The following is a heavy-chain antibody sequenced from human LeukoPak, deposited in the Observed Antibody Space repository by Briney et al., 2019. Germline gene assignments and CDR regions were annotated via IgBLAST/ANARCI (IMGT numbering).Heavy chain of an antibody. D-gene: IGHD3-9*01. CDR2: ISSSSSYI. CDR3: TTGSYYDILTGRNMDV. V-gene: IGHV3-21*03. CDR1: GFTFSSYS. Sequence: GGSLRLSCAASGFTFSSYSMNWVRQAPGKGLEWVSSISSSSSYIYYANSVKGRFTISRDNSKNTLYLQMNSLKTEDTAVYYCTTGSYYDILTGRNMDVWGKGTTVTISS. J-gene: IGHJ6*03.